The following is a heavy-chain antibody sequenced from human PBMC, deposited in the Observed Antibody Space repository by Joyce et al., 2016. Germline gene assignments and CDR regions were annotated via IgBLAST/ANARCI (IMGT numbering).Heavy chain of an antibody. Sequence: QVQLQESGSGLVKPSQTLSLTCTVSGDSLSSSPYYWSWIRQPAGKGLEWIGLIYTSGTTNYSPSLESRVTISLDTSKNQFALKRTSVTAADTAVYYCARGVFYDLWSGHFDYWGQGTRVTVSS. D-gene: IGHD3-3*01. CDR2: IYTSGTT. CDR1: GDSLSSSPYY. V-gene: IGHV4-61*02. CDR3: ARGVFYDLWSGHFDY. J-gene: IGHJ4*02.